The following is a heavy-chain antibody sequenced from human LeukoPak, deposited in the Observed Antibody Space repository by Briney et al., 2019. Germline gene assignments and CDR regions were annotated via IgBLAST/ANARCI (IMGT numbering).Heavy chain of an antibody. V-gene: IGHV4-4*02. J-gene: IGHJ4*02. CDR2: IYHSGST. CDR3: ARKLDWNDGLTFDY. D-gene: IGHD1-1*01. Sequence: GSLRLSCAASGFTFSSYAMSWVRQPPGKGLEWIGEIYHSGSTNYNPSLKSRVTISVDKSKNQFSLKLSSVTAADTAVYYCARKLDWNDGLTFDYWGQGTLVTVSS. CDR1: GFTFSSYAM.